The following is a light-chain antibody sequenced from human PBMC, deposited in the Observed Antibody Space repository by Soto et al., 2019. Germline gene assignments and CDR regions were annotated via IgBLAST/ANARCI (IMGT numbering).Light chain of an antibody. CDR3: QQSYSTPIT. V-gene: IGKV1-39*01. CDR2: AAS. J-gene: IGKJ5*01. CDR1: QSISSY. Sequence: DIPMTQSPSSLSASVGDRVTITCRASQSISSYLNWYQQKPGKAPKLLIYAASSLQSGVPSRFSGSGSGTDFTLTSSSLQPEDFATYYCQQSYSTPITFGQGTRLEIK.